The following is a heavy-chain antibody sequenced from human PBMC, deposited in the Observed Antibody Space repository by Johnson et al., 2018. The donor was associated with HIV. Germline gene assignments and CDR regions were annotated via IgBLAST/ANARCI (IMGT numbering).Heavy chain of an antibody. CDR2: ISWNSGSI. V-gene: IGHV3-9*01. Sequence: VQLVESGGGLVQPGRSLRLSCAASGFTFDDYAMHWVRQAPGKGLEWVSGISWNSGSIGYADSVKGRFTISRDNAKNSRYLQMNSLRAEDTALYYCAKDIGGLQWGAFDIWGQGTMVTVSS. D-gene: IGHD5-18*01. CDR3: AKDIGGLQWGAFDI. J-gene: IGHJ3*02. CDR1: GFTFDDYA.